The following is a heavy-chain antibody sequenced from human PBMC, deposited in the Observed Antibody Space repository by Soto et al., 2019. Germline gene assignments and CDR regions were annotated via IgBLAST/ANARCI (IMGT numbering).Heavy chain of an antibody. D-gene: IGHD1-26*01. J-gene: IGHJ4*02. Sequence: SVKVSCKASGGTFSSCAISWVRQAPGQGLEWMGEIIPIFGTSNYAQKFQGRVTITADESTSTAYMQLSSLRSEDTAAYYCATRDGYYKFDYWGQGTLVTVSS. V-gene: IGHV1-69*13. CDR3: ATRDGYYKFDY. CDR2: IIPIFGTS. CDR1: GGTFSSCA.